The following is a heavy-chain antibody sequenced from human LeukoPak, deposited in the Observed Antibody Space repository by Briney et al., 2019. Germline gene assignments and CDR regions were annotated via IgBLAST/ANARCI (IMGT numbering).Heavy chain of an antibody. CDR3: ARHWMDRITIFGVVIPVAFDI. D-gene: IGHD3-3*01. Sequence: SETLSLTCTVSGDSISSSSYYWGWIRQPPGKGLGWIGSIYYSGSTYYNPSLKSRVTISVDTSKNQFSLRLSSVTAADTTVYYRARHWMDRITIFGVVIPVAFDIWGQGTMVTVSS. V-gene: IGHV4-39*01. J-gene: IGHJ3*02. CDR1: GDSISSSSYY. CDR2: IYYSGST.